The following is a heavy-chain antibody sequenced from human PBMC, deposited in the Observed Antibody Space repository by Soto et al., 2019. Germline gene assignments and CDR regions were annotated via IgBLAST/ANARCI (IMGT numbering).Heavy chain of an antibody. D-gene: IGHD3-22*01. CDR3: TTDRTGYYDSSGYHPIGY. CDR2: IKSKTDGGTT. J-gene: IGHJ4*02. V-gene: IGHV3-15*01. Sequence: GLEWVGRIKSKTDGGTTDYAAPVKGRFTISRDDSKNTLYLQMNSLKTEDTAVYYCTTDRTGYYDSSGYHPIGYWGQGTLVTVSS.